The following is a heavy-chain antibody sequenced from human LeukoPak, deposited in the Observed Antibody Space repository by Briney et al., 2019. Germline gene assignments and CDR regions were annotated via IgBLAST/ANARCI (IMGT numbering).Heavy chain of an antibody. J-gene: IGHJ4*02. CDR3: ARSNSNGNQVLDY. V-gene: IGHV3-72*01. D-gene: IGHD4-11*01. CDR2: VRNKANGQTT. Sequence: GGSLRLSCAASGYIFSDWYVDWVRQVRGEGLEWVGRVRNKANGQTTEYAASVKGRFTISRDDSKNSAYLQMNSLKTEDTAVYYCARSNSNGNQVLDYWGQGTTATVSS. CDR1: GYIFSDWY.